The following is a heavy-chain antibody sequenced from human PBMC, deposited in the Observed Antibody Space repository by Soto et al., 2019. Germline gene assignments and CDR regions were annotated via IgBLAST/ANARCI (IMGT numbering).Heavy chain of an antibody. CDR2: IYHSGST. CDR1: GGSISSGGYS. Sequence: KTSETLSLTCAVSGGSISSGGYSWSWIRQPPGKGLEWIGYIYHSGSTYYNPSLKSRVTISVDRSKNQFSLKLSSVTAADTAVYYCARAYYDSSALFDYWGQGTLVTVSS. D-gene: IGHD3-22*01. J-gene: IGHJ4*02. CDR3: ARAYYDSSALFDY. V-gene: IGHV4-30-2*01.